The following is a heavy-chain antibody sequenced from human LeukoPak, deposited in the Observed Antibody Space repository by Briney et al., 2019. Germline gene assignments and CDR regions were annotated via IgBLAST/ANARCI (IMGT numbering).Heavy chain of an antibody. CDR2: ISSSSSYI. CDR3: ARVGVDTPRINWFDP. Sequence: PGGSLRLSCAASGFTFSSYSMNWVRQAPGKGLEWVSSISSSSSYIYYADSVKGRFTISRDNAKNSLYLQMNSLRAEDTAVYYCARVGVDTPRINWFDPWGQGTLVTVSS. J-gene: IGHJ5*02. D-gene: IGHD2-2*02. V-gene: IGHV3-21*01. CDR1: GFTFSSYS.